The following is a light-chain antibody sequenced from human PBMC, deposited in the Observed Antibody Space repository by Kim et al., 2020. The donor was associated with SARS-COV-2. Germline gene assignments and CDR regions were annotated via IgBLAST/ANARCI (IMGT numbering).Light chain of an antibody. CDR1: PGLGTY. Sequence: LSPGERAALPCRASPGLGTYLAWYQHKPGQAPRLLISDASKRATGIPARFSGSGSGTDFTLTINTLDPEDFAVYFCQQRFAWPRTFGQGTKVDIK. J-gene: IGKJ1*01. CDR3: QQRFAWPRT. V-gene: IGKV3-11*01. CDR2: DAS.